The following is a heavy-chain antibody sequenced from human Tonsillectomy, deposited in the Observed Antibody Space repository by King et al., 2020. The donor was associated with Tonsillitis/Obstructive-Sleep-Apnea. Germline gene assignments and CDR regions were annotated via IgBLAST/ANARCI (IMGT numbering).Heavy chain of an antibody. CDR3: ARDSTGTTGYFDY. V-gene: IGHV3-30*01. D-gene: IGHD1-7*01. CDR1: GFTFSSYA. J-gene: IGHJ4*02. Sequence: VQLVESGGGVVQPGRSLRLSCAASGFTFSSYAMHWVRQAPGKGLEWVAVISYDGSNKNYADSVKGRFTISRDNSKNTLYLQMNSLRAEDTAVYYCARDSTGTTGYFDYWGQGTLVTVSS. CDR2: ISYDGSNK.